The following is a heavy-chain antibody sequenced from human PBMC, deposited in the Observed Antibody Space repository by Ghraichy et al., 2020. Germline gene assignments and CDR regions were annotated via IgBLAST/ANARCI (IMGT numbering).Heavy chain of an antibody. Sequence: SQTLSLTCSVSGGSISHYYWSWIRQLPGKGLEWIGYIHYTGSTTYNPSLRGRVTISLDTSKNQFSLNLNSVTTADTALYYCARAGQFYDILTGYWVPDGFDSWGQGTTVIVSS. CDR1: GGSISHYY. CDR2: IHYTGST. V-gene: IGHV4-59*01. J-gene: IGHJ3*02. D-gene: IGHD3-9*01. CDR3: ARAGQFYDILTGYWVPDGFDS.